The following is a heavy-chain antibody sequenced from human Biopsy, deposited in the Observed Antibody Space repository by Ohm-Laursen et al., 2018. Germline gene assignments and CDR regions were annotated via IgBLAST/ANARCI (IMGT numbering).Heavy chain of an antibody. J-gene: IGHJ4*02. D-gene: IGHD6-19*01. Sequence: SETLSLTCAVYGGSFSGYYWSWIRQPPGKGLEWIGEINHSGSTNYNPSVKSRVTISVDTSKNQFSLKMSSVTAADTAVYYCARGRLRAVARFDYWGQGTLVTVSS. CDR2: INHSGST. CDR3: ARGRLRAVARFDY. V-gene: IGHV4-34*01. CDR1: GGSFSGYY.